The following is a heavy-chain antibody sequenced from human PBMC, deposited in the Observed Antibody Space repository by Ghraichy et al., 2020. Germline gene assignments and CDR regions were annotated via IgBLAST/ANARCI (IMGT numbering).Heavy chain of an antibody. D-gene: IGHD5-24*01. CDR2: MYHTGTT. V-gene: IGHV4-39*02. CDR1: GGSIASADYY. CDR3: ARLSRDGHWYFDL. J-gene: IGHJ2*01. Sequence: SQTLSLTCPVSGGSIASADYYWGWVRQPPGKGLEWIGSMYHTGTTFFNPSLKSRVTLSVDTSKNHFSLQLNSVTAADTAVYYCARLSRDGHWYFDLWGRGTLVSVSS.